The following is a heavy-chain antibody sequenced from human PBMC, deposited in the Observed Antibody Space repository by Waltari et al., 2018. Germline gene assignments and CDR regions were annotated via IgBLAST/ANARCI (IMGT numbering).Heavy chain of an antibody. V-gene: IGHV3-23*01. CDR3: ANRRDAFDI. CDR2: ISGSGGST. J-gene: IGHJ3*02. Sequence: EVQLLESGGGLVQPGGSLRLSCAASGFTSSSSAMGWVRQAPGKGLEWVSAISGSGGSTYYADSVKGRVTISRDNSKNTLYLQMNSLRAEDTAVYYGANRRDAFDIWGQGTMVTVSS. CDR1: GFTSSSSA.